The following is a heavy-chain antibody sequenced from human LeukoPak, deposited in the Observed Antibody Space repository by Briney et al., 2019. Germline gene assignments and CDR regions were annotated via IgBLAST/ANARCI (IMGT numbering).Heavy chain of an antibody. CDR3: ARVGYCSSTSCYPYYYYYMDV. J-gene: IGHJ6*03. Sequence: GGSLRLSCAASGFTVSSNYMSWVRQAPGKGLEWVSVIYGGGSTYYADSVKGRFTISRDNSKNTLYLQMNSLRAEDTAVYYCARVGYCSSTSCYPYYYYYMDVWGKGTTVTVSS. CDR1: GFTVSSNY. V-gene: IGHV3-66*02. CDR2: IYGGGST. D-gene: IGHD2-2*01.